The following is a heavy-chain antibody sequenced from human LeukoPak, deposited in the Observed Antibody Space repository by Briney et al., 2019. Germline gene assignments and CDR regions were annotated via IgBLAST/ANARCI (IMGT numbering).Heavy chain of an antibody. V-gene: IGHV4-39*01. J-gene: IGHJ4*02. Sequence: SETLSLTCTVSGGSTRSSSVYWGWIRQPPGMGLEWIGSIYSSGTTYYNPSLRSRVTISVDTSKNQFSLNLDSVTAADSALYYCPRHPGRLPTRPNYFDNWGQGTLVTVSS. CDR1: GGSTRSSSVY. D-gene: IGHD4-11*01. CDR2: IYSSGTT. CDR3: PRHPGRLPTRPNYFDN.